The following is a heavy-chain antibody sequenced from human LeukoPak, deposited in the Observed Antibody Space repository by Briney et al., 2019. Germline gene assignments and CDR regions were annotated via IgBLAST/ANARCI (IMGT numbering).Heavy chain of an antibody. CDR3: ARGGFWSGYYSGIWFDP. CDR2: INHSGST. D-gene: IGHD3-3*01. CDR1: GGSFSGYY. V-gene: IGHV4-34*01. J-gene: IGHJ5*02. Sequence: PSETLSLTCAVYGGSFSGYYWSWIRQPPGKGLEWIGEINHSGSTNYNPSLKSRVTISVDTSKNQFSLKLSSVTAADTAVYYCARGGFWSGYYSGIWFDPWGQGTLVTVSS.